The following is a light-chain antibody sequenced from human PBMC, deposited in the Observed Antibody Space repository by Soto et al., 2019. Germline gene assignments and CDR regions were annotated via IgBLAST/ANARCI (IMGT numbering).Light chain of an antibody. V-gene: IGKV1-9*01. J-gene: IGKJ3*01. CDR2: GAS. Sequence: QLTQSPSSLSASVGDRITITCPASQGISSFLAWYQQKPGKAPKLLIYGASTLQSGVTSRFGGSGSGTDFTLAIGSLQPEDCATYYCQELNSFPIPFGAGTKVDIK. CDR1: QGISSF. CDR3: QELNSFPIP.